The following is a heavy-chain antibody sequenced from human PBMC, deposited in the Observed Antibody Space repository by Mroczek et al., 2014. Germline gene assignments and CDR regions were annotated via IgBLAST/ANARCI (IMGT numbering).Heavy chain of an antibody. D-gene: IGHD1-1*01. J-gene: IGHJ4*02. V-gene: IGHV4-59*01. CDR2: IYYSGST. CDR3: ARTQTGYYFDY. Sequence: QVQLVESGPGLVKPSETLSLTCTVSGGSISSYYWSWIRQPPGKGLEWIGYIYYSGSTNYNPSLKSRVTISVDTSKNQFSLKLSSVTAADTAVYYCARTQTGYYFDYVGPGNPGPPSP. CDR1: GGSISSYY.